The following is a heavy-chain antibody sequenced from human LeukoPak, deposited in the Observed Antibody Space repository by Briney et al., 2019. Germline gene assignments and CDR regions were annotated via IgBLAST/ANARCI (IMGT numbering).Heavy chain of an antibody. V-gene: IGHV1-69*04. CDR1: GGTFSSYA. CDR2: IIPIPGIV. CDR3: ARARRSDSSWYDY. D-gene: IGHD6-13*01. J-gene: IGHJ4*02. Sequence: GASVKVSCKASGGTFSSYAISWVRQAPGQGLEWMGRIIPIPGIVNYAQRFQGSVTITADKSTTTVFMELSSLRSEDTAVYFCARARRSDSSWYDYWGQGTLVSVSS.